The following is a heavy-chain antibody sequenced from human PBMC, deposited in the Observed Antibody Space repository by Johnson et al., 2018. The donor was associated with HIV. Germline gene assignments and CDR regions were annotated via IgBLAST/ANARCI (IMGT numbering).Heavy chain of an antibody. CDR3: ARDPGVVEAPRSRVDAFDI. CDR1: GFTFSRYW. CDR2: IKQDGSEK. V-gene: IGHV3-7*05. Sequence: QLVESGGGLVQPGGSLRISCAASGFTFSRYWMSWVRQAPGKGLEWVANIKQDGSEKYYVDSVKGRFTISRDNAKNSLYLQMNSLRAEDTAGYYCARDPGVVEAPRSRVDAFDIWGQGTMVTVSS. D-gene: IGHD2-15*01. J-gene: IGHJ3*02.